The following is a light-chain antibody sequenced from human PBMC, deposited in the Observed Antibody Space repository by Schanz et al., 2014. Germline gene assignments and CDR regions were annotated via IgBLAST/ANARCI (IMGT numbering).Light chain of an antibody. CDR2: EVT. J-gene: IGLJ3*02. CDR3: SSYAGSYTRWV. Sequence: QSALTQPPSASGSPGQSVTISCTGTSSDIGRYNYVSWYQHHPGKAPKLMIYEVTKRPSGVPDRFSGSKSGNTASLTVSGLQAADEADYYCSSYAGSYTRWVFGGGTKLTVL. V-gene: IGLV2-8*01. CDR1: SSDIGRYNY.